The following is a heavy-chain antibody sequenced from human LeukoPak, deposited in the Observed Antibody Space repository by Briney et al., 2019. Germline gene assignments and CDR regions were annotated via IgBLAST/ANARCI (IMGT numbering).Heavy chain of an antibody. CDR3: ARDYGVGDYYYYGLDV. CDR1: GFIFRDYY. V-gene: IGHV3-11*01. D-gene: IGHD4-17*01. J-gene: IGHJ6*02. CDR2: ISSSGTKI. Sequence: SGGSLRLSCEASGFIFRDYYMSWIRLAPGKGLEWLSYISSSGTKIHYADSVKGRFTISRDNAKNSLYLQMNNLRAEDTAVYYCARDYGVGDYYYYGLDVWGQGTTVTVSS.